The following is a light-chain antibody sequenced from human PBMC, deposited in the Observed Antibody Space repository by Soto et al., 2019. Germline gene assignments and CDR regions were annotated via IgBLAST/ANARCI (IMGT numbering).Light chain of an antibody. CDR1: SSDIGSFNY. V-gene: IGLV2-14*03. CDR2: GVS. CDR3: SSYTTTSTQV. Sequence: QSVLTQPASVSGSPGQSITISCTGTSSDIGSFNYVSWYQHHPGTAPKLIIYGVSNRPSGVSNRFSGSKSGNTASLTISGLQAEDEADYYCSSYTTTSTQVFGTGTRPPS. J-gene: IGLJ1*01.